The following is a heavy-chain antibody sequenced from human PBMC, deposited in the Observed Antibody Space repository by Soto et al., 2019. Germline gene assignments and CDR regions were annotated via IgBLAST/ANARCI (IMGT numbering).Heavy chain of an antibody. CDR2: MNPNSGNT. CDR3: ARMATSGTLNWFDP. D-gene: IGHD1-1*01. CDR1: GYIFGNND. J-gene: IGHJ5*02. V-gene: IGHV1-8*01. Sequence: ASVKVSCKASGYIFGNNDISWPRQAPGQGPEWMGWMNPNSGNTGYAQKFRGRVTMTRNTSISTAYMELSSLRSDDTAIYYCARMATSGTLNWFDPRGQGTLVTVSS.